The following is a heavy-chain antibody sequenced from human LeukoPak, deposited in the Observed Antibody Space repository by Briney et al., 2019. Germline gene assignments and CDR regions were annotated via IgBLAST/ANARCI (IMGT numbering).Heavy chain of an antibody. D-gene: IGHD1-26*01. CDR1: GGSISSSSYY. J-gene: IGHJ5*02. V-gene: IGHV4-39*02. CDR2: IYYSGST. CDR3: ARERGGAREPWFDP. Sequence: SETLSLTCTVSGGSISSSSYYWGWIRQPPGKGLEWIGSIYYSGSTYYNPSLKSRVTISVDTSKNQFSLKLSSVTAADTAVYYCARERGGAREPWFDPWGQGTLVTVSS.